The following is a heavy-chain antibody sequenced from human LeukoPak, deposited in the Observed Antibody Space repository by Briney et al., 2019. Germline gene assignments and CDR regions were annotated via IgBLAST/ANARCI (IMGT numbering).Heavy chain of an antibody. J-gene: IGHJ4*02. D-gene: IGHD4-17*01. CDR2: INSDGSDT. CDR3: ARSSAVTILSLTY. CDR1: GLTFRNYW. Sequence: GGSLRLSCAASGLTFRNYWMHWVRQTPGKGLVWVSRINSDGSDTTYADSVKGRFTISRDNAKNTLYLQMNSLRVEDTAVYYCARSSAVTILSLTYWGLGTLVTVSS. V-gene: IGHV3-74*01.